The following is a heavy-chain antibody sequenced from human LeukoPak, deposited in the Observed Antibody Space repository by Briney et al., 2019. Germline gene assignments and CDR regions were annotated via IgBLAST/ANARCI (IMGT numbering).Heavy chain of an antibody. Sequence: SETLSLTCTVSGGSISSYYWSWIRQPAGKGLEWIGRIYTSGSTNYNPSLKSRVTMSVDTSKNQFSLKLSSVTAADMAVYYCARDYIWFGELFYYMDVWGKGTTVTVSS. V-gene: IGHV4-4*07. CDR1: GGSISSYY. D-gene: IGHD3-10*01. CDR3: ARDYIWFGELFYYMDV. J-gene: IGHJ6*03. CDR2: IYTSGST.